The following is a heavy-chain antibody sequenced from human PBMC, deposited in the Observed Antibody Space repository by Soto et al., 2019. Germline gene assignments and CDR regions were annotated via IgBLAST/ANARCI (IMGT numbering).Heavy chain of an antibody. Sequence: ASVKVSCKASGYTFTSYGISWLRQAPGQGLEWMGWISAYNGNTNYAQKLQGRVTMTTDTSTSAAYMELRSLRSDDTAVYYCASEEIGYCSGGSCHPARDYWGQGTLVTVSS. J-gene: IGHJ4*02. D-gene: IGHD2-15*01. CDR2: ISAYNGNT. CDR3: ASEEIGYCSGGSCHPARDY. V-gene: IGHV1-18*01. CDR1: GYTFTSYG.